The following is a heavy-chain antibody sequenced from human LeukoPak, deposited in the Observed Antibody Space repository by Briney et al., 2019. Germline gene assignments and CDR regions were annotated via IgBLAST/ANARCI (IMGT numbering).Heavy chain of an antibody. J-gene: IGHJ4*02. CDR3: ERGIGFYDRSGHYYWGYFDS. CDR2: IYYSGTT. V-gene: IGHV4-59*11. D-gene: IGHD3-22*01. CDR1: GGSISSHY. Sequence: PSETLSLTCTVSGGSISSHYWSWVRQTPGEGPECIAFIYYSGTTNYNPSLKGRVTISIDSSKNQFSLKLSSVTAADTALYYCERGIGFYDRSGHYYWGYFDSWGQGTLVPVSS.